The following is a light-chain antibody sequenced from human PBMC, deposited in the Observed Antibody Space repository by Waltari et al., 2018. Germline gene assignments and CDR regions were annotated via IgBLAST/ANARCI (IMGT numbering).Light chain of an antibody. J-gene: IGLJ3*02. CDR2: DVT. Sequence: QSALTQPASVSESPGPSITISCPGSSRDIGSCNFVSWYQQHPGKAPKLIIYDVTKRPSGVSDRFSGSKSGNTASLTISGLQTEDEAHYYCSSFTTNTTVMFGGGTKLTVL. CDR3: SSFTTNTTVM. CDR1: SRDIGSCNF. V-gene: IGLV2-14*03.